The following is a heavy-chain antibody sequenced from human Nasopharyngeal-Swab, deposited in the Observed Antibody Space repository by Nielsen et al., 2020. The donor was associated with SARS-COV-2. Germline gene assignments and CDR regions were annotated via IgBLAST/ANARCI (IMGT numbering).Heavy chain of an antibody. V-gene: IGHV4-38-2*02. CDR2: LSHRGNT. D-gene: IGHD3-22*01. CDR1: GYFLSSGYY. Sequence: GSLRLSCSVSGYFLSSGYYWGWIRQPPRKGLEWIGSLSHRGNTYYNPSLKSRVTMSLDTSKNQFSLNLRSVTAADTAVYYCARDYYYDSSGPYIPWGQGIRVTVSS. J-gene: IGHJ5*02. CDR3: ARDYYYDSSGPYIP.